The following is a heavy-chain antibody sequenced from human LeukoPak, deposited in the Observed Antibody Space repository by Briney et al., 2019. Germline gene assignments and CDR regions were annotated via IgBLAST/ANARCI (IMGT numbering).Heavy chain of an antibody. CDR1: GYSFTTYW. Sequence: GESLKISCKGSGYSFTTYWIGWVRQMPGKGLEWMGIIYPGDSDTGYSPSFQGQVTISADKSISTAYLQWSSLKASDTAMYYCARTYCGGDCYYSYFDYWGQGTLVTVSS. V-gene: IGHV5-51*01. CDR3: ARTYCGGDCYYSYFDY. J-gene: IGHJ4*02. D-gene: IGHD2-21*02. CDR2: IYPGDSDT.